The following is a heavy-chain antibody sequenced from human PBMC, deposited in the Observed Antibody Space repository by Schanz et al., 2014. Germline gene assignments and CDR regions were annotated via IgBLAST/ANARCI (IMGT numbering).Heavy chain of an antibody. Sequence: ESGGGLVQPGGSLRLSCAASGFTFRNYGMSWVRQAPGQGLERVSAISGSGGSTYYADSVKGRFTISRDNSKNTLHLQMNSLTAEDTAVYYCARGVRIDYWGQGTLVTVSS. D-gene: IGHD3-3*01. CDR3: ARGVRIDY. CDR2: ISGSGGST. V-gene: IGHV3-23*01. J-gene: IGHJ4*02. CDR1: GFTFRNYG.